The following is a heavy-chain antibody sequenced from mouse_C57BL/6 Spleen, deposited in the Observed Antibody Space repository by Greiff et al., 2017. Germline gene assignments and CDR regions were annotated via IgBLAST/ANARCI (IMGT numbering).Heavy chain of an antibody. V-gene: IGHV1-61*01. J-gene: IGHJ4*01. Sequence: QVQLKQPGAELVRPGSSVKLSCKASGYTFTSYWMDWVTQRPGQGLEWIGNIYPSDSETHYNQKFKDKATLTVDKSSSTAYMQLSSLTSEDSAVYYCARGDYDYDVYAMDDWGQGTSVTVSS. CDR1: GYTFTSYW. CDR2: IYPSDSET. D-gene: IGHD2-4*01. CDR3: ARGDYDYDVYAMDD.